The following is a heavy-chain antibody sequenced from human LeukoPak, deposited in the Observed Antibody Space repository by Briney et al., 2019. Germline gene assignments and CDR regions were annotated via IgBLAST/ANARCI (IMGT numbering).Heavy chain of an antibody. CDR2: IYYSGST. CDR3: ARDKATNWFDP. J-gene: IGHJ5*02. V-gene: IGHV4-39*07. CDR1: GGSISSSSYY. D-gene: IGHD1-26*01. Sequence: SETLSLTCTVSGGSISSSSYYWGWIRQPPGKGLEWIGNIYYSGSTYYNPSLKSRVTISVDTSKNQFSLKLSSVTAADTAVYYCARDKATNWFDPWGQGTLVTVSS.